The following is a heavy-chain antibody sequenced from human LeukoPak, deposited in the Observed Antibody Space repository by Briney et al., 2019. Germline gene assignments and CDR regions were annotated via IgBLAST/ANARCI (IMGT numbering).Heavy chain of an antibody. Sequence: PSETLSLTCTVSGGSISSYYWSWIRQPPGKGLEWIGYIYYSGSTNYNPSLKSRVTISVDTSKNQFPLKLSSVTAADTAVYYCARVRYFDWLSIDYWGQGTLVTVSS. CDR2: IYYSGST. CDR1: GGSISSYY. CDR3: ARVRYFDWLSIDY. D-gene: IGHD3-9*01. V-gene: IGHV4-59*01. J-gene: IGHJ4*02.